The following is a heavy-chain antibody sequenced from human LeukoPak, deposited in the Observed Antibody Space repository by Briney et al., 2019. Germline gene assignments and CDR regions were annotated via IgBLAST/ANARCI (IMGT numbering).Heavy chain of an antibody. J-gene: IGHJ4*02. CDR1: GGSISSYY. CDR2: IYYSGSA. CDR3: ARLSYGSGSHYNFYFDF. D-gene: IGHD3-10*01. Sequence: SETLSLTCTVSGGSISSYYWSWIRQPPGKGLEWIGYIYYSGSANYNSSLKSRVTISVDTSKNQFSLNLSSVTAADTAVYYCARLSYGSGSHYNFYFDFWGQGTLVTVSA. V-gene: IGHV4-59*08.